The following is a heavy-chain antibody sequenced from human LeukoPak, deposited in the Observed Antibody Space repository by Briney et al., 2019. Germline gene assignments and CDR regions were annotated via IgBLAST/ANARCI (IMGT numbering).Heavy chain of an antibody. CDR1: GGSISSGDYY. V-gene: IGHV4-30-4*01. D-gene: IGHD3-22*01. J-gene: IGHJ4*02. Sequence: SETLSLTCTVSGGSISSGDYYWSWIRQPPGTGLEWIGYIYYSGSTYYNPSLKSRVTISVDTSKNQFSLKLSSVTAADTAVYYCAREVGSSGYDGNCFDYWGQGTLVTVSS. CDR2: IYYSGST. CDR3: AREVGSSGYDGNCFDY.